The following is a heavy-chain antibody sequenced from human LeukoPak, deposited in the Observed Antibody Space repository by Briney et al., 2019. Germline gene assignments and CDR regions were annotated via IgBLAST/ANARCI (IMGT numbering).Heavy chain of an antibody. Sequence: ASVKLSCKASGYTFTSNDINWVRQATGQGLEWMGWINPNSGNTSYAQKFQGRVTITRNTSISTAYMELSSLRSEDTAVYYCARAVPGPLSYWGQGTLVTVSS. CDR1: GYTFTSND. CDR2: INPNSGNT. V-gene: IGHV1-8*03. CDR3: ARAVPGPLSY. D-gene: IGHD3-10*01. J-gene: IGHJ4*02.